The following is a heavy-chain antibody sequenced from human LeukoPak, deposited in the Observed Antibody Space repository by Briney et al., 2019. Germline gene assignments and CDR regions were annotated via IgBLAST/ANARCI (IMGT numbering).Heavy chain of an antibody. D-gene: IGHD3-10*02. V-gene: IGHV3-48*03. Sequence: GGSLRLSCAASGLTFSSYAMSWVRQAPGRGLEWVSYISSSGSTIYYADSVKGRFTISRDNAKNSLYLQMNSLRAEDTAVYYCAELGITMIGGVWGKGTTVTISS. J-gene: IGHJ6*04. CDR3: AELGITMIGGV. CDR1: GLTFSSYA. CDR2: ISSSGSTI.